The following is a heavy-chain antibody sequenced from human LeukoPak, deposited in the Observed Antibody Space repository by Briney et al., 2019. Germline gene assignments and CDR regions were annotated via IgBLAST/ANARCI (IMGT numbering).Heavy chain of an antibody. V-gene: IGHV3-23*01. Sequence: GGSLRLSCAASGFTFSSYAMSWVRQAPGKGLEWVSAISGSGGSTYYADSVKGRFTISRDNSKNTLYLQMNSLRAEDTAVYYCAKDLNGSGSYYLTLYYYYMDVRGKGTTVTVSS. CDR1: GFTFSSYA. CDR2: ISGSGGST. D-gene: IGHD3-10*01. J-gene: IGHJ6*03. CDR3: AKDLNGSGSYYLTLYYYYMDV.